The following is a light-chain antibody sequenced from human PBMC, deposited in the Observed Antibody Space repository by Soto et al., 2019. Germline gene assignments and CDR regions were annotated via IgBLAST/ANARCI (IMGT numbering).Light chain of an antibody. CDR1: SRDIGGYDF. CDR2: DVI. CDR3: SSYEGSNNLL. J-gene: IGLJ2*01. Sequence: QSALTQPPSASGSPGQSVTISCTGTSRDIGGYDFVSWYQQHPGKAPKLLIYDVIKWPSGVPDRFSGSKSGNTASLTVSGLQTDDEADYYCSSYEGSNNLLFGGGTKLTVL. V-gene: IGLV2-8*01.